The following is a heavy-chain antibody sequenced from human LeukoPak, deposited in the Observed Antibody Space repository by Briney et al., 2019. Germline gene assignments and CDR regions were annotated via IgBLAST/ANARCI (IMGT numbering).Heavy chain of an antibody. CDR3: ARDFRITMVRGVIRYMDV. Sequence: SETLSLTCTVSGGSISSYYWSWIRQPPGKGLEWIGYIYYSGSTNYNPSLKSRVTISVDTSKNQFSLKLSSVTAADTAVYYCARDFRITMVRGVIRYMDVWGKGTTVTISS. CDR1: GGSISSYY. D-gene: IGHD3-10*01. V-gene: IGHV4-59*01. J-gene: IGHJ6*03. CDR2: IYYSGST.